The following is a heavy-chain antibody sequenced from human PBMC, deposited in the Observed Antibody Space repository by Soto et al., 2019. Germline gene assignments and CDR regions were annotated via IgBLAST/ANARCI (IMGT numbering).Heavy chain of an antibody. J-gene: IGHJ4*02. D-gene: IGHD3-22*01. CDR1: GYTFTSYG. CDR2: ISAYNGNT. Sequence: QVQLVQSGAEVKKPGASVKVSCKASGYTFTSYGISWVRQAPGQGLEWMGWISAYNGNTNYAQKRQGRVTMTNDTAASTAEMEQRSLRSNAAAVYSCARNLEDSCDGSGYYHGDYGGQGTLVAFSS. CDR3: ARNLEDSCDGSGYYHGDY. V-gene: IGHV1-18*01.